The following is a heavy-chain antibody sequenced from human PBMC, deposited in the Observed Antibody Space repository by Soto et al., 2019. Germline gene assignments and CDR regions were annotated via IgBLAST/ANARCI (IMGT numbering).Heavy chain of an antibody. Sequence: GGSLRLSCAASGFTFSSYSMNWVRQAPGEGLEWVSSISSSSYIYYADSVKGRFTISRDNAKNSLYLQMNSLRAEDTAVYYCARDVEQGPLDYDSSGYYYGMDVWGQGTTVTVSS. J-gene: IGHJ6*02. CDR2: ISSSSYI. V-gene: IGHV3-21*01. D-gene: IGHD3-22*01. CDR3: ARDVEQGPLDYDSSGYYYGMDV. CDR1: GFTFSSYS.